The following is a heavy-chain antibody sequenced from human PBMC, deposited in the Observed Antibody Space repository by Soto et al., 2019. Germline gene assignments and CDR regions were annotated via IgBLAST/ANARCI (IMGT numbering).Heavy chain of an antibody. J-gene: IGHJ4*02. V-gene: IGHV4-59*01. CDR1: GGSISSYY. Sequence: SETLSLTCTVSGGSISSYYWSWIRQPPGKGLEWIGYIYFSGSTNYNPSLKSRVTISVDTSKNQFSLKLSSVTAADTAVYYCARGFSDDSRGYYLVSEFPFAYWGQGPLVTVPS. D-gene: IGHD3-22*01. CDR3: ARGFSDDSRGYYLVSEFPFAY. CDR2: IYFSGST.